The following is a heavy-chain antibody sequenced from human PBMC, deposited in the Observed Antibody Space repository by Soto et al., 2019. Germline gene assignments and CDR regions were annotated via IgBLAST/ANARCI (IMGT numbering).Heavy chain of an antibody. V-gene: IGHV1-46*01. D-gene: IGHD2-2*01. CDR3: ARIFSTSSKGGESWFDP. Sequence: GASVKVSCKASGYTFTSYYMHWVRQAPGQGLEWMGIINPSGGSTSYAQKFQGRVTITRDTSTSTVYMELSSLRSEDTAVYYCARIFSTSSKGGESWFDPWGQGTLVTVSS. J-gene: IGHJ5*02. CDR2: INPSGGST. CDR1: GYTFTSYY.